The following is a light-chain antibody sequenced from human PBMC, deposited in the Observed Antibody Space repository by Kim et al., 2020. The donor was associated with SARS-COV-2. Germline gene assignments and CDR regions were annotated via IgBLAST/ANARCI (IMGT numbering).Light chain of an antibody. CDR3: QTWGTGIQV. CDR2: INSDGSH. Sequence: QPVLTQSPSASASLGASVKLTCTLSSGHRNYAIAWHQQQPEKGPRYLMKINSDGSHTKGDGIPDRFSGSRSGAERYLTISSLQSEDEADYYCQTWGTGIQVFGGGTQLTVL. CDR1: SGHRNYA. J-gene: IGLJ3*02. V-gene: IGLV4-69*01.